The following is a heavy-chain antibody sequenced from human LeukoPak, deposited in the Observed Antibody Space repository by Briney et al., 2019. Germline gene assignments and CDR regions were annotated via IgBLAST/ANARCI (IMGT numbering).Heavy chain of an antibody. J-gene: IGHJ6*03. CDR3: ARGRSTYYYGSGSSDYMDV. V-gene: IGHV3-20*01. CDR2: INWNGGST. Sequence: PGGSLRLSCAASGFTFDDYGMSWVRQAPGKGLEWVSGINWNGGSTGCADSVKGRFTISRDNAKNSLYLQMNSLRAEDTALYHCARGRSTYYYGSGSSDYMDVWGKGTTVTISS. D-gene: IGHD3-10*01. CDR1: GFTFDDYG.